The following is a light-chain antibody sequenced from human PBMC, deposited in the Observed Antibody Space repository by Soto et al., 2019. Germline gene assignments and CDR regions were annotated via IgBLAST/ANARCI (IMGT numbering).Light chain of an antibody. J-gene: IGLJ3*02. CDR2: DVT. Sequence: QSALTQPRSVSGSPGQSVTISYTGTSSDVDFYNYVSWYQQHPGKAPKLIIYDVTKRPSGVPDRFSASKSGNTASLTISGLHDDDEADYYCSSYAGTYTWVFGGGTKLTVL. CDR1: SSDVDFYNY. CDR3: SSYAGTYTWV. V-gene: IGLV2-11*01.